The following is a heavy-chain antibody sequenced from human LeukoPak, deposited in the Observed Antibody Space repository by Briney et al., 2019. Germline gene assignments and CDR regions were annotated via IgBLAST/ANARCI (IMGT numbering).Heavy chain of an antibody. Sequence: SETLSLTCTVSGASISSYYWSWIRQPPGKGLEWIGDIYYSGSIKYNPSLKSRVTMSVDTSKNQFSLKLSSATAADTAIYYCARENPSGYYNRPIDYWGQGTLVTVSS. V-gene: IGHV4-59*01. CDR2: IYYSGSI. D-gene: IGHD3-22*01. J-gene: IGHJ4*02. CDR1: GASISSYY. CDR3: ARENPSGYYNRPIDY.